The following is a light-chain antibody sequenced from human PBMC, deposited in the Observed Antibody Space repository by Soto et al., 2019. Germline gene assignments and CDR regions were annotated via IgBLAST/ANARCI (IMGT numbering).Light chain of an antibody. CDR1: QSVSSY. CDR3: QQRSNWPPWT. CDR2: DAS. J-gene: IGKJ1*01. Sequence: EIVLTKSPSTLSLSPGERATLSCRASQSVSSYLAWYQQKPGQAPRLRIYDASNMASGIPARFSGSGSGKDFALTISSLEPEDFAVYYCQQRSNWPPWTFGQGTKVESK. V-gene: IGKV3-11*01.